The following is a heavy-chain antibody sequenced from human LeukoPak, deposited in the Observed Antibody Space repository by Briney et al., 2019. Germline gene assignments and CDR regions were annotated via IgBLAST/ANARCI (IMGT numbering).Heavy chain of an antibody. CDR2: LGAEGSGT. Sequence: GGSLRLSCAASGFTFNKYAMHWVRQIPGTGLVWVSRLGAEGSGTRYADSVKGRFTISRDNAKNTVYLQMSSLRADDTAVYYCARDGFTGPRTAYLDHWGQGTLVTVSS. CDR1: GFTFNKYA. V-gene: IGHV3-74*01. J-gene: IGHJ4*01. D-gene: IGHD2-8*02. CDR3: ARDGFTGPRTAYLDH.